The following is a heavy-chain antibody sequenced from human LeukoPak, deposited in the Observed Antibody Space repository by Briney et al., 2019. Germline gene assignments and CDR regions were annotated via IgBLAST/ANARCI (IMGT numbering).Heavy chain of an antibody. CDR2: INPNSGGT. V-gene: IGHV1-2*02. J-gene: IGHJ4*02. CDR3: ASVDCSSTSCYGVFDY. CDR1: GYTFTGYY. Sequence: ASVKVSCKASGYTFTGYYMHWVRQAPGQGLEWMGWINPNSGGTNYAQKFQGRVTMTRDTSISTAYMELSRLRSDDTAVYYCASVDCSSTSCYGVFDYWGQGTLVNVSS. D-gene: IGHD2-2*01.